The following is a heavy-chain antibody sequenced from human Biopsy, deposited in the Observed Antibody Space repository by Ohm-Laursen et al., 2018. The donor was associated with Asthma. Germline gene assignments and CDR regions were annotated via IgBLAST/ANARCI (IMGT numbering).Heavy chain of an antibody. D-gene: IGHD7-27*01. V-gene: IGHV4-39*01. CDR3: ARHWGWGSFFDY. J-gene: IGHJ4*02. CDR1: GGSMSSSSYY. CDR2: ISSTGSA. Sequence: VTLSLTCTVSGGSMSSSSYYWGWIRQPPGKGLEWMGSISSTGSAYHNPSLKSRVTISVDTSKNHFSLKLSSVTAADTAVYYCARHWGWGSFFDYWGQGTPVTVSS.